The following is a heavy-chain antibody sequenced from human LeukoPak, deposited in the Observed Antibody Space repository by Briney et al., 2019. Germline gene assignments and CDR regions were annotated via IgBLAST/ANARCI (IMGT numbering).Heavy chain of an antibody. CDR2: ISSSGSTI. Sequence: GGSLRLSCAASGFTFSSYEMNWVRQAPGKGLEWVSYISSSGSTIYYADSVKGRFTISRDNAKNSLYLQMNGLRAEDTAVYYCARDKIVGATLFDYWGQGTLVTVSS. CDR1: GFTFSSYE. CDR3: ARDKIVGATLFDY. D-gene: IGHD1-26*01. V-gene: IGHV3-48*03. J-gene: IGHJ4*02.